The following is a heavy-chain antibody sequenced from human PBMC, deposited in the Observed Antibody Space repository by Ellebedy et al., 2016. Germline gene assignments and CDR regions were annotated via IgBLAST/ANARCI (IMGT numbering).Heavy chain of an antibody. CDR2: IYYSGST. Sequence: SETLSLXXIVSGGSVVNYGAYWSWMRQPPGRGLEWIGYIYYSGSTKFNPSLKSRVTMSVDTSKNQFSLKLNSVTAADTAVYYCARGLYFDSSGYYYWFDPWGQGTLVTVSS. J-gene: IGHJ5*01. CDR3: ARGLYFDSSGYYYWFDP. CDR1: GGSVVNYGAY. D-gene: IGHD3-22*01. V-gene: IGHV4-61*08.